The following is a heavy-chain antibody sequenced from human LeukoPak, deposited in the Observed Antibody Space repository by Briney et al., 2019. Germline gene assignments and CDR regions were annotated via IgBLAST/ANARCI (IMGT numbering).Heavy chain of an antibody. Sequence: SETLSLTCTVSGGSIGTYYWSWVRQSPGKGLEWIGYIYVTGNRYNPYLQSRVTISVDTSRNQFFLKMSSVTAEDTAVYYCARHIGGGIEDMDVWGKGTKVTVSS. CDR1: GGSIGTYY. V-gene: IGHV4-59*08. CDR2: IYVTGN. J-gene: IGHJ6*03. D-gene: IGHD3-16*02. CDR3: ARHIGGGIEDMDV.